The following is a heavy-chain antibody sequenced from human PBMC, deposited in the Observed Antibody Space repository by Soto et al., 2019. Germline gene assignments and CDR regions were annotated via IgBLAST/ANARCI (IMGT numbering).Heavy chain of an antibody. Sequence: EVRLLESGGGLVQPGGSLRLSCAASGFTFSNYAMNWVRQFSGKGLEWVSSITAGGGGTYYVDSVKGRFTISRDNSKNTLYLQMNSLRAEDMAVYYCANSDYGDYVRFDPWGQGTQVTVSS. CDR2: ITAGGGGT. CDR3: ANSDYGDYVRFDP. J-gene: IGHJ5*02. CDR1: GFTFSNYA. V-gene: IGHV3-23*01. D-gene: IGHD4-17*01.